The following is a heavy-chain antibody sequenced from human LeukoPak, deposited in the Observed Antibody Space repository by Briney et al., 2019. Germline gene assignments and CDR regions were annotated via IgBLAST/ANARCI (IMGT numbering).Heavy chain of an antibody. CDR2: IIPIFGTA. J-gene: IGHJ3*02. V-gene: IGHV1-69*13. Sequence: SVKVSCKASGGTFSSYAISWVRQAPGQGLEWMGGIIPIFGTANYAQKFQGRVTITADESTGTAYMELSSLRSEDTAVYYCASSGYYYGAFDIWGQGTMVTVSS. CDR3: ASSGYYYGAFDI. CDR1: GGTFSSYA. D-gene: IGHD3-22*01.